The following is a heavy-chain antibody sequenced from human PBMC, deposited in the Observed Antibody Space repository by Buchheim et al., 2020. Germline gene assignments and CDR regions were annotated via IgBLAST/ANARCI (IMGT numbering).Heavy chain of an antibody. CDR2: IYYTGST. D-gene: IGHD3-9*01. Sequence: QVQLQESGPGLVKPSETLSLTCTVSGGSLSSYYWSWIRQPPGKGLECIGYIYYTGSTQYNPSLKSRVTISVYTSKNQFSLSLSAVTAADTAVYYCARDRIRYFDFWGQGT. J-gene: IGHJ4*03. CDR1: GGSLSSYY. V-gene: IGHV4-59*01. CDR3: ARDRIRYFDF.